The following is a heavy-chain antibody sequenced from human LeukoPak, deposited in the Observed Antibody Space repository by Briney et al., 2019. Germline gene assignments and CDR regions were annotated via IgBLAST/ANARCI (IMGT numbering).Heavy chain of an antibody. CDR3: ARQGIVANFDY. D-gene: IGHD5-12*01. Sequence: GESLKISCKGSGYSFTSYWIGWVRQMPGKGLEWLGIIYPGDSATRYSPSFQGQVTIYADKSISTAYLQWSSLKASDTAMYYCARQGIVANFDYWGQGTLVSVSS. CDR2: IYPGDSAT. V-gene: IGHV5-51*01. CDR1: GYSFTSYW. J-gene: IGHJ4*02.